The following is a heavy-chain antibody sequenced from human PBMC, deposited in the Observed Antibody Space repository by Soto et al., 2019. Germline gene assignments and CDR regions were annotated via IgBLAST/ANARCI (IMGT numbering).Heavy chain of an antibody. J-gene: IGHJ4*02. V-gene: IGHV3-74*01. CDR2: INSDGSST. CDR1: GVTFSSYW. CDR3: ARLPDYQYCSGGSCYLT. Sequence: GGSLRLSCAASGVTFSSYWMHWVRQAPGKGLVWVSRINSDGSSTSYADSVKGRFTISRDNAKNTLYLQMNSLRAEDTAVYYCARLPDYQYCSGGSCYLTWGQGTLVTVSS. D-gene: IGHD2-15*01.